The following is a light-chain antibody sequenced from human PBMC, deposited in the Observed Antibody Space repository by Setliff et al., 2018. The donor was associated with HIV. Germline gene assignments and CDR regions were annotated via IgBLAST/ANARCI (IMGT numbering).Light chain of an antibody. CDR3: CSYTSSTTLG. J-gene: IGLJ1*01. Sequence: QSVLTQPASVSGSPGQSITISCTGTSSDVGGYDYVSWYQQHPGKVLKLMLYEVGNRPSGVSNRFSGSKSGNTASLTISGLQAEDEADYYCCSYTSSTTLGFGTGTKVTVL. CDR1: SSDVGGYDY. V-gene: IGLV2-14*01. CDR2: EVG.